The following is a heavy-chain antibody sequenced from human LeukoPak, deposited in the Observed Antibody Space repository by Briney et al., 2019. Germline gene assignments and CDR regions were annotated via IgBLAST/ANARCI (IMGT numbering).Heavy chain of an antibody. Sequence: GASVKVSCKASGGTFSSYAISWVRQAPGQGLEWMGGIIPIFGTANYAQKFQGRVTITTDESTSTANMELSSLRSEDTAVYYCARDPPYSLGFDPWGQGTLVTVSS. CDR2: IIPIFGTA. J-gene: IGHJ5*02. D-gene: IGHD2-21*01. V-gene: IGHV1-69*05. CDR3: ARDPPYSLGFDP. CDR1: GGTFSSYA.